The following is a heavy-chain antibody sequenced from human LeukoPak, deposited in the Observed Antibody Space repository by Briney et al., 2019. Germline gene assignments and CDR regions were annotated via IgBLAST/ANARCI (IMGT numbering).Heavy chain of an antibody. CDR1: GFTFSSYS. J-gene: IGHJ5*01. CDR2: ISSSSSYI. CDR3: ASAVDYYGSGSGNWFDS. Sequence: EGSLRLSCAASGFTFSSYSMNWVRQAPGKGLEWVSSISSSSSYIYYADSVKGRFTISRDNAKNSLYLQMNSLRAEDTAVYYCASAVDYYGSGSGNWFDSWGQGTLVTVSS. V-gene: IGHV3-21*01. D-gene: IGHD3-10*01.